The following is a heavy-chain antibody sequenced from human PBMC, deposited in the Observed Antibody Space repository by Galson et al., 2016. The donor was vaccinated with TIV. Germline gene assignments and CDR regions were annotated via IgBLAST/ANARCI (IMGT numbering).Heavy chain of an antibody. J-gene: IGHJ4*02. CDR2: INHSEGT. V-gene: IGHV4-34*01. Sequence: SETLSLTCAVYGGSFKGYYWNWIRQPPGKGLEWIGEINHSEGTNYNPSLKSRLTMSVETSKNQFSLNLSSVTAADTAVYYCTRGRYESGSYYNNGFDYWGQGTVVTVS. CDR3: TRGRYESGSYYNNGFDY. CDR1: GGSFKGYY. D-gene: IGHD3-10*01.